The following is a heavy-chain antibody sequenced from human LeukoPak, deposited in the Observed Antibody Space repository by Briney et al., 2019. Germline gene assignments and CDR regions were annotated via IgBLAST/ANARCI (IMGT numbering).Heavy chain of an antibody. V-gene: IGHV1-69*05. CDR1: GGTFSSYA. CDR2: IIPIFGTA. J-gene: IGHJ5*02. CDR3: ARDGGYCSSTSSLRCWFDP. D-gene: IGHD2-2*01. Sequence: SVEVFCKASGGTFSSYAISWVRQAPGQGLEWMGGIIPIFGTANYAQKFQGRVTITTDESTSTAYMELSSLRSEDTAVYYCARDGGYCSSTSSLRCWFDPWGQGTLVTVSS.